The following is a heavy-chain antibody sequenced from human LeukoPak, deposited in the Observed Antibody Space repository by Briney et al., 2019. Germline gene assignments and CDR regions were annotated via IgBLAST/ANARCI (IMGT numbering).Heavy chain of an antibody. CDR3: ARDTLEYSNSPDALDT. D-gene: IGHD4-23*01. CDR2: ISSSGFTL. V-gene: IGHV3-48*02. Sequence: GGSLRLSCVASGFTCSDYSMNWVRQAPGKGLEWVSYISSSGFTLNYADSVKGRFTISRDNAKNSLYMQMESLRDEDTAIYYCARDTLEYSNSPDALDTWGQGTMVTVSS. CDR1: GFTCSDYS. J-gene: IGHJ3*02.